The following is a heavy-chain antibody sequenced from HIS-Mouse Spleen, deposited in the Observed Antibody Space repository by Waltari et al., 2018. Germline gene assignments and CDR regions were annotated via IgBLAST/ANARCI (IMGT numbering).Heavy chain of an antibody. V-gene: IGHV4-39*07. CDR2: IYYSGST. CDR3: AREIPYSSSWYDWYFDL. CDR1: GAPISSSSYY. Sequence: QLQLQESGPGLVKPSETLSLPCTVPGAPISSSSYYWGWIRQPPGKGLEWIGSIYYSGSTYYNPSLKSRVTISVDTSKNQFSLKLSSVTAADTAVYYCAREIPYSSSWYDWYFDLWGRGTLVTVSS. D-gene: IGHD6-13*01. J-gene: IGHJ2*01.